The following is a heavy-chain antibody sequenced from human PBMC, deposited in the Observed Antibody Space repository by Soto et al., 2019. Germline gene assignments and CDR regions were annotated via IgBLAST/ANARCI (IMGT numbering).Heavy chain of an antibody. J-gene: IGHJ4*02. CDR3: VRGPYCGGDCYFAS. V-gene: IGHV4-61*02. CDR2: IHPGGNT. CDR1: GGSISSGDYY. Sequence: SETLSLTCSVSGGSISSGDYYWSWVRQPAGKGLEWIGRIHPGGNTNYSPSLMSRVTMSVDTSHNQFSLKLTSVTAADTAVYYCVRGPYCGGDCYFASWGQGALVTVSS. D-gene: IGHD2-21*02.